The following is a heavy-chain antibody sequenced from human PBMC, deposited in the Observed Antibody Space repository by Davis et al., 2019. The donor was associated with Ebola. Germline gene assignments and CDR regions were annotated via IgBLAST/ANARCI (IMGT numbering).Heavy chain of an antibody. J-gene: IGHJ4*02. D-gene: IGHD5-12*01. CDR3: ARGGYGGYRAYDY. V-gene: IGHV4-34*01. CDR2: INHSGST. Sequence: GSLRLSCAVYGGSFSGYYWSWIRQPPGKGLEWIGEINHSGSTNYNPSLKSRVTISVDTSKNQFSLKLSSVTAADTAVYYCARGGYGGYRAYDYWGQGTLVTVSS. CDR1: GGSFSGYY.